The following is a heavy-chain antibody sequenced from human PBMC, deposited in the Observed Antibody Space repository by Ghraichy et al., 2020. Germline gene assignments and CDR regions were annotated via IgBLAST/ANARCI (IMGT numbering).Heavy chain of an antibody. CDR1: GGSISTYY. CDR3: ARDLNGGMDV. Sequence: SQTLSLTCTVSGGSISTYYWSWIRQPPGKGLEWIGYIYYSGSTNYNPSLKSRVTISVDTSKNQFSLKLSSVTAADTAMYYCARDLNGGMDVWGQGTTVTVSS. V-gene: IGHV4-59*01. D-gene: IGHD2-8*01. J-gene: IGHJ6*02. CDR2: IYYSGST.